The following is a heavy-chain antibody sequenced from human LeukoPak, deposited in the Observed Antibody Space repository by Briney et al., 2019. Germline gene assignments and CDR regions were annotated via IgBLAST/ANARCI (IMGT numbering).Heavy chain of an antibody. J-gene: IGHJ6*02. CDR2: IYTSGST. V-gene: IGHV4-4*07. CDR1: GGSVSSYY. Sequence: SETLSLTCTVSGGSVSSYYWSWIRQPAGKGLEWIGRIYTSGSTNYNPSLKSRVTISVDTSKNQFSLKLSSVTAADTAVYYCARDKLWFGELGWYYYYGMDVWGQGTTVTVSS. D-gene: IGHD3-10*01. CDR3: ARDKLWFGELGWYYYYGMDV.